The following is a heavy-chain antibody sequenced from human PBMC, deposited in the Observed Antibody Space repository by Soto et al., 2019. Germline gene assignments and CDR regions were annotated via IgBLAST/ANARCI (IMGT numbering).Heavy chain of an antibody. CDR3: ARVPGALAATLN. CDR1: GFTFSSYW. D-gene: IGHD2-15*01. V-gene: IGHV3-74*01. Sequence: PGGSLRLSCASSGFTFSSYWMHWVRQAPGKGLVWVSRINSDGSSTSYADSVKGRFTISRDNAKNTLYLQMNSLRAEDTAVYYCARVPGALAATLNWGQGTLVTVSS. J-gene: IGHJ4*02. CDR2: INSDGSST.